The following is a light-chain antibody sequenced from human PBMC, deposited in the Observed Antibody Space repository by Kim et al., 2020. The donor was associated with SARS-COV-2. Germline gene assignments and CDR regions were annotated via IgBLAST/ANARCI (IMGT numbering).Light chain of an antibody. Sequence: DVVMTQSPVSLPVTLGQPASISCKSGQSLVYRDGNTYLNWFQQRPGQSPRRLIYKISNRDSGVPDRFSGSGSGSDFSLEISRVEAENVGIYLCMQGTHWQGTFGGGTKVDIK. CDR1: QSLVYRDGNTY. CDR2: KIS. CDR3: MQGTHWQGT. V-gene: IGKV2-30*01. J-gene: IGKJ4*01.